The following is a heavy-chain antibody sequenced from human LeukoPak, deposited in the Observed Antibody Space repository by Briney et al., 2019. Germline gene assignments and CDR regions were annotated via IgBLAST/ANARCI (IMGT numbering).Heavy chain of an antibody. CDR3: ARDLVTVTKGFDI. Sequence: GSLRLACVASGFTFSNYNMNWVRQPPGKGLEWIGYISYIGSTNYNPSLKSRVTISIDTSKNQFSLKLSSVTAADTAVYYCARDLVTVTKGFDIWGQGTMVSVSS. V-gene: IGHV4-59*01. D-gene: IGHD4-17*01. CDR1: GFTFSNYN. J-gene: IGHJ3*02. CDR2: ISYIGST.